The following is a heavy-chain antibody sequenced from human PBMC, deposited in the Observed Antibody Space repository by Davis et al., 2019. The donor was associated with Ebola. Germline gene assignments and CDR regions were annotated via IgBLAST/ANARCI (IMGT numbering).Heavy chain of an antibody. CDR3: ARLIVTTNMQMDIRDY. V-gene: IGHV4-34*01. CDR2: INPSGST. J-gene: IGHJ4*02. Sequence: PSETLSLTCAVYGGSFSGYYWSWIRQPPGKGLEWIGEINPSGSTNYNPSLQSRVTISVDTSKNQFSLKLSSVTAADTAVYYCARLIVTTNMQMDIRDYWGQGTLVTVSS. CDR1: GGSFSGYY. D-gene: IGHD4-17*01.